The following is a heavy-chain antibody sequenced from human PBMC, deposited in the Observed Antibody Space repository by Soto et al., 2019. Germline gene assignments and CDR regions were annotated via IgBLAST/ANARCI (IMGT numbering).Heavy chain of an antibody. CDR2: IIPIFATT. CDR3: AKPWAGLEAPGPPRANVDL. CDR1: GGTLSRHT. D-gene: IGHD3-16*01. J-gene: IGHJ2*01. V-gene: IGHV1-69*13. Sequence: SVKVSCKASGGTLSRHTISWVRQAPGQGLEWMGGIIPIFATTNYAQKFQGRLTITADASTNTAYMELSSLRPEDTAVYHCAKPWAGLEAPGPPRANVDLWGRGTLVTVPS.